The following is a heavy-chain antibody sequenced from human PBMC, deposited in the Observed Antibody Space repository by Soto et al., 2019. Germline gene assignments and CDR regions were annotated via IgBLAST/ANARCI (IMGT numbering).Heavy chain of an antibody. V-gene: IGHV1-18*01. CDR2: INAYNGNT. CDR1: GYTFTSYG. D-gene: IGHD6-19*01. Sequence: ASVKVSCKASGYTFTSYGISWVRQAPGQGLEWMGWINAYNGNTNYAQKLQGRVTMTTDTSTSTAYMALRSLRSDDTAVYYCARDPVAGTYFDYWGQGALVTVSS. CDR3: ARDPVAGTYFDY. J-gene: IGHJ4*02.